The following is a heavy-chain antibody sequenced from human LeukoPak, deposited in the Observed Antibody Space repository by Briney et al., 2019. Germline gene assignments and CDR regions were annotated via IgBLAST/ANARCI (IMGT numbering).Heavy chain of an antibody. Sequence: ASVKVSCKASGYTFTDYYMHWVRQAPGQGLEWMGWINPKSGGTSSAQKLQGRVTMTRDTSISTAYMELSRLRSDDTAVYYCARDGGGDYDQNDHWGQGTLVTVSS. CDR1: GYTFTDYY. CDR2: INPKSGGT. CDR3: ARDGGGDYDQNDH. V-gene: IGHV1-2*02. D-gene: IGHD2-21*02. J-gene: IGHJ4*02.